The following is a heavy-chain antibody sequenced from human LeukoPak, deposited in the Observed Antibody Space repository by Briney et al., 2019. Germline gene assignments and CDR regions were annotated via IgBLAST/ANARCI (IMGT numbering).Heavy chain of an antibody. CDR2: IIPIFATA. J-gene: IGHJ6*03. Sequence: GASVKVSCKASGGTFSSYPIGWVRQAPGQGLAWMGGIIPIFATADYAQKFQGRVTITADESTSTAYMELSSLRSEDTAVYYCARGAGTVTTGTHYYFYYYMDVWGKGTTVTISS. CDR1: GGTFSSYP. V-gene: IGHV1-69*13. D-gene: IGHD4-17*01. CDR3: ARGAGTVTTGTHYYFYYYMDV.